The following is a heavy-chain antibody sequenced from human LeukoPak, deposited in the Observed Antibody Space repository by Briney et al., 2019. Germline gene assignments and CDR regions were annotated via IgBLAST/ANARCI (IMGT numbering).Heavy chain of an antibody. J-gene: IGHJ4*02. V-gene: IGHV1-46*02. CDR3: GEVGSGSDPGDY. CDR1: NHFKRLW. Sequence: ASVKASLYTFWNHFKRLWMQWGPQAPGQGLEWMGIINTRCGSTSYAQKCQGRVNMTKDTSKSTVEMELKHLRSEGTAWYYCGEVGSGSDPGDYWGQGTLVTVSS. D-gene: IGHD3-10*01. CDR2: INTRCGST.